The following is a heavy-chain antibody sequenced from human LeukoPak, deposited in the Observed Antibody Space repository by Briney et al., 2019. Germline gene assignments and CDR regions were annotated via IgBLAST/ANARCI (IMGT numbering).Heavy chain of an antibody. CDR1: GFTFSSYS. Sequence: GGSLRLSCAASGFTFSSYSMNWVRQAPGKGLEWVSSISSSSSYIYYADSVKGRFTISRDNAKNSLYLQMNSLRAEDTAVYYCARDSSSWYWGSFDYWGQGTLVTVSS. D-gene: IGHD6-13*01. V-gene: IGHV3-21*01. CDR3: ARDSSSWYWGSFDY. CDR2: ISSSSSYI. J-gene: IGHJ4*02.